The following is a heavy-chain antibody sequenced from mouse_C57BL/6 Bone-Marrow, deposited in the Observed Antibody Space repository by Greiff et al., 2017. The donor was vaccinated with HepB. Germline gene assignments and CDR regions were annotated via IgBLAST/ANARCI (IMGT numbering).Heavy chain of an antibody. J-gene: IGHJ3*01. D-gene: IGHD4-1*01. CDR1: GYTFTGYW. CDR2: ILPGSGST. V-gene: IGHV1-9*01. Sequence: QVQLQQSGAELMKPGASVKLSCKATGYTFTGYWIEWVKQRPGHGLEWIGEILPGSGSTNYNEKFKGKATFTADTSSNTAYMQLSSLTTDDSAIYFCESACGKGGVAYWGQGTLVTVSA. CDR3: ESACGKGGVAY.